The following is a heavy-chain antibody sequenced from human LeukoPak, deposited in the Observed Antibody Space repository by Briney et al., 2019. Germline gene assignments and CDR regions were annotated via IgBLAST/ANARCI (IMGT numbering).Heavy chain of an antibody. J-gene: IGHJ6*02. CDR1: GGSVISYY. Sequence: SETLSLTCSVSGGSVISYYWSWIRQRPGKGLEWIGYIYYTGITNYSPSFTSRVTMSVDTPKNQFTLKLTSVTAADTAVYYCTRHAPVPVIGHGMGVWGQGTTVIVSS. V-gene: IGHV4-59*08. CDR2: IYYTGIT. D-gene: IGHD3-10*01. CDR3: TRHAPVPVIGHGMGV.